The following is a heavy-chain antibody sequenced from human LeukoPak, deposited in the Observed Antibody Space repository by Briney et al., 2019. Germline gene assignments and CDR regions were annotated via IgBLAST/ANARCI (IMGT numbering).Heavy chain of an antibody. J-gene: IGHJ4*02. CDR2: IKQDGSDK. CDR3: ARDPYDSSWGLCYFDY. CDR1: GFSFSSSW. Sequence: GGSLRLSCAASGFSFSSSWMTWVRQAPGKGLEWVANIKQDGSDKNYVDSVKGRFTISRDNAKNSLYLQMNSLRPEDTAVYYCARDPYDSSWGLCYFDYWGQGNLVTVSS. D-gene: IGHD3-22*01. V-gene: IGHV3-7*04.